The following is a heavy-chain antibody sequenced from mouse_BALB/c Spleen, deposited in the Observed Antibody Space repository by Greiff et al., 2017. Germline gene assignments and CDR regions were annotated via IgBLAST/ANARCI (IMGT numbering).Heavy chain of an antibody. Sequence: QVQLQQSGAELMKPGASVKISCKATGYTFSSYWIEWVKQRPGHGLEWIGEILPGSGSTNYNEKFKGKATFTADTSSNTAYMQLSSLTSEDSAVYYCARSSIYYYGSSYGMDYWGQGTSVTVSS. CDR2: ILPGSGST. CDR3: ARSSIYYYGSSYGMDY. V-gene: IGHV1-9*01. D-gene: IGHD1-1*01. CDR1: GYTFSSYW. J-gene: IGHJ4*01.